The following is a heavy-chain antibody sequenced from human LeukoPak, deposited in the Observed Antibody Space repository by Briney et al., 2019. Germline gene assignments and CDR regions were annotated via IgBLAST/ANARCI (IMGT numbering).Heavy chain of an antibody. J-gene: IGHJ4*02. V-gene: IGHV4-59*01. Sequence: SETLSLTCTVSGVSISSYYWSWIRQPPGKGLEWIGYIYYSGSTNYNPSLKSRVTISVDTSKNQFSLKLSSVTAADTAVYYCARYKFSGYDPLFDYWGQGTLVTVSS. D-gene: IGHD5-12*01. CDR1: GVSISSYY. CDR2: IYYSGST. CDR3: ARYKFSGYDPLFDY.